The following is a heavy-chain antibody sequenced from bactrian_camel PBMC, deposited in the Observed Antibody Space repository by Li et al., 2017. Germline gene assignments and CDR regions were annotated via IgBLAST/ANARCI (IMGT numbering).Heavy chain of an antibody. Sequence: HVQLVESGGASVQAGGSLRLSCAASGYTFNHNCMGWVRQGPGKQREVVASIYTGDGERMYTDSVKGRFTISQDNAANRMYLQMNSLQPDDTAMYYCVFKATPVACAVDGMTAGLPTNYWGQGTQVTVS. CDR1: GYTFNHNC. CDR2: IYTGDGER. D-gene: IGHD3*01. V-gene: IGHV3S54*01. CDR3: VFKATPVACAVDGMTAGLPTNY. J-gene: IGHJ4*01.